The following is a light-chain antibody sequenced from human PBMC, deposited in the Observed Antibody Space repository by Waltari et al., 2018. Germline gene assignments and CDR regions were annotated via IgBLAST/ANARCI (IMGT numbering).Light chain of an antibody. CDR2: EDF. CDR1: RSDVGSYSV. J-gene: IGLJ2*01. CDR3: CSYVGTNNYHL. V-gene: IGLV2-23*01. Sequence: QSALTQPASVSGSPGQSVTISCTEARSDVGSYSVVSWYQQRPGKAPKLFIYEDFKRPSGISNRFSGSKSGNTASLTISGLQAEDEADYYCCSYVGTNNYHLFGGGTKLTVL.